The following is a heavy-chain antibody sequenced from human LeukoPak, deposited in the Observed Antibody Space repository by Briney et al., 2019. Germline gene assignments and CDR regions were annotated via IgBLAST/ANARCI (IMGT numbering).Heavy chain of an antibody. D-gene: IGHD6-13*01. V-gene: IGHV3-7*01. CDR2: IKRDGSEK. CDR3: ARVPVGAAVNNWFDP. Sequence: PGGSLRLSCAASGFTFSTYWMSWVRQAPGKGLEWVANIKRDGSEKKYVDSVKGRFTIPRDNAKNSLYLQMNSLRAEDTAVYYCARVPVGAAVNNWFDPWGQGTLVTVSS. CDR1: GFTFSTYW. J-gene: IGHJ5*02.